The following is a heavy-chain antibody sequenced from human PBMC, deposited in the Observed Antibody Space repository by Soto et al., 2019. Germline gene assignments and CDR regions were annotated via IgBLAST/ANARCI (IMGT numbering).Heavy chain of an antibody. D-gene: IGHD6-19*01. V-gene: IGHV3-30*18. J-gene: IGHJ4*02. CDR3: AKDFSGWYGSSDYGF. CDR1: GFTFSSYG. Sequence: QVQLVESGGGVVQPGRSLRLSCAASGFTFSSYGMHWVRQAPGKGLEWVAVISYDGSNKYYADSVKGRFTISRDNSKNTLYLQMNSLIAEDTAVYYCAKDFSGWYGSSDYGFWGQGTLVIVSS. CDR2: ISYDGSNK.